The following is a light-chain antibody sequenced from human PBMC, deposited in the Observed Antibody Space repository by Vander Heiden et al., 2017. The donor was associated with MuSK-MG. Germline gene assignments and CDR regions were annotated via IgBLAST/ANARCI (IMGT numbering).Light chain of an antibody. CDR2: DAS. V-gene: IGKV3-11*01. CDR1: QSISSY. Sequence: EIVLTQSPATLSLSPGERATLSCRASQSISSYLAWYQQKPGQAPRLLIYDASNRATGIPARFSGSGFGTDFSLTISSLEPEDFAVYYCQQRTQWPHGFGQGTKLEIK. J-gene: IGKJ2*01. CDR3: QQRTQWPHG.